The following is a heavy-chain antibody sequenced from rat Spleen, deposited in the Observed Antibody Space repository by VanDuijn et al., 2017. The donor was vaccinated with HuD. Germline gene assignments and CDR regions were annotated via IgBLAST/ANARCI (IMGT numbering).Heavy chain of an antibody. J-gene: IGHJ2*01. CDR3: TRDRILRSTGFDY. V-gene: IGHV5-20*01. CDR2: IDYDGSSI. D-gene: IGHD4-6*01. Sequence: EVQLVESDGGLVQPGRSLKLSCAASGFTFSDYYMAWVRQAPTTGLEWVASIDYDGSSIYYRDSVKGRFTVSRDNAKSSLYLQMDSLRSEDSATYYCTRDRILRSTGFDYWGQGVMVTVSS. CDR1: GFTFSDYY.